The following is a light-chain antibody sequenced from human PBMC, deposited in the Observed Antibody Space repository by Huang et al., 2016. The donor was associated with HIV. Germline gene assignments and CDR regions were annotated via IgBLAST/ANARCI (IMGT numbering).Light chain of an antibody. V-gene: IGKV1-NL1*01. CDR2: AAS. Sequence: DIQMTQSPSSLSASVGDRVTNTCRASQDISNSLAWYQHKPGKAPKLLLFAASRLESGVPSSFSGTGSGTDYTLTINSLQPDDFATYYCQQYYSTPTFGQGTNVEIK. CDR1: QDISNS. J-gene: IGKJ1*01. CDR3: QQYYSTPT.